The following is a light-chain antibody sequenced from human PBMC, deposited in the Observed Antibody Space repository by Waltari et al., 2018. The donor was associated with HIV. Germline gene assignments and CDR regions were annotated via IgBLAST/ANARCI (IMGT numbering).Light chain of an antibody. CDR3: QSTDSSGSYV. CDR2: KDS. Sequence: SYELKQPPSVSVSPGQTATITCSGDALATQYGFWYQQKAGHAPLVINYKDSESTSGIHERISGSSSGTTVTLTIREVQAEDESDYYCQSTDSSGSYVFGSGTKVTVL. CDR1: ALATQY. J-gene: IGLJ1*01. V-gene: IGLV3-25*03.